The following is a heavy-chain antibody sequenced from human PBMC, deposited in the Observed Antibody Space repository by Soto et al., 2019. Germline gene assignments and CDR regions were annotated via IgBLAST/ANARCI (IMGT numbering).Heavy chain of an antibody. CDR2: ISGSGGST. D-gene: IGHD2-2*01. CDR1: GFTFSSYA. CDR3: AKGRIDAYPVRDASDI. J-gene: IGHJ3*02. V-gene: IGHV3-23*01. Sequence: GGSLILSCAAYGFTFSSYAMSWVRQAPGKGLEWVSAISGSGGSTYYADSVKGRFTISRDNSKNTLYLQMNSLRAEDTAVYYCAKGRIDAYPVRDASDIWGQGTMVTVSS.